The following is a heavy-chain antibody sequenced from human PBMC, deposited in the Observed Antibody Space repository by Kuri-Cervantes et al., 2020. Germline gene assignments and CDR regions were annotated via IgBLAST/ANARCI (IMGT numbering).Heavy chain of an antibody. D-gene: IGHD3-9*01. V-gene: IGHV3-23*01. Sequence: GESLKISCAASGFTFSSYGMHWVRQAPGKGLEWVSAISGSGGSTYYADSVKGRFTISRDNSKNTLYLQMNSLRAEDTAVYYCAKDKGLIGYFDWLPTTNYYGMDVWGQGTTVTVSS. J-gene: IGHJ6*02. CDR3: AKDKGLIGYFDWLPTTNYYGMDV. CDR1: GFTFSSYG. CDR2: ISGSGGST.